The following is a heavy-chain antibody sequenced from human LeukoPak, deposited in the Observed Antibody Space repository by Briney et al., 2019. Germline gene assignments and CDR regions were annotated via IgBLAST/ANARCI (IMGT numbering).Heavy chain of an antibody. CDR3: ARGLRSWYFDY. Sequence: PSETLSLTCAVYGGSFSGYYWSWIRQPPGKGLEWIGEINHSGSTNYNPSLKSRVTISVDTSKNQCSLKLSSVTAADTAVYYCARGLRSWYFDYWGQGTLVSVSS. CDR2: INHSGST. V-gene: IGHV4-34*01. D-gene: IGHD6-13*01. J-gene: IGHJ4*02. CDR1: GGSFSGYY.